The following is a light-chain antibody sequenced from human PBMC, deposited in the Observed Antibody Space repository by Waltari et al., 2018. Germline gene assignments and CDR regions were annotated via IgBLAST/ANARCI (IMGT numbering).Light chain of an antibody. CDR1: EHISRD. Sequence: EIVMTQSPATLSASPGATVTLSCRASEHISRDLAWYVQKPGQAPRLLIYGVSTRTNGIPARFRGSGSGTEFTLTISSLQSDDSALYYCQQYYTWPPLTFGGGTKVEIK. V-gene: IGKV3-15*01. J-gene: IGKJ4*01. CDR2: GVS. CDR3: QQYYTWPPLT.